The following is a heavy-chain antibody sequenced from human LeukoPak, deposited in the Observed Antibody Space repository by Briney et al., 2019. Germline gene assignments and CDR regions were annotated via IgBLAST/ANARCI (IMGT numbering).Heavy chain of an antibody. J-gene: IGHJ4*02. V-gene: IGHV4-39*07. CDR3: ARWDRHTYTAAHFDY. D-gene: IGHD2-2*02. CDR2: IYYSGDN. CDR1: GGSVSNSGYY. Sequence: PSETLSLTCTVSGGSVSNSGYYWAWIRQPPGKGLEWIGTIYYSGDNFYNPSLQRRLTMSLDTSANQFSLRLNSMTAADTAVYYCARWDRHTYTAAHFDYWGPGTLVTVSS.